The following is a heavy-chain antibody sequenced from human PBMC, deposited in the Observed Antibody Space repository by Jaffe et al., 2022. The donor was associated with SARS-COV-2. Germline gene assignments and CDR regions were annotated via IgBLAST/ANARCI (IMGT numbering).Heavy chain of an antibody. CDR1: GGAFSRHA. Sequence: QVQLVQSGAEVKKPGSSVKVSCKTSGGAFSRHAISWVRQAPGRGLEWMGGIIPFFGTANYAQKFQGRVTITADESTNTAYMEMRSLRSEDTAVYYCARGGRGRETPQDYWGQGTLVTVSS. J-gene: IGHJ4*02. CDR2: IIPFFGTA. V-gene: IGHV1-69*01. CDR3: ARGGRGRETPQDY. D-gene: IGHD3-16*01.